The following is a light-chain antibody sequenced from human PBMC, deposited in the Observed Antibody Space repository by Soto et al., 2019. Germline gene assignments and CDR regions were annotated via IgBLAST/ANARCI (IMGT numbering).Light chain of an antibody. CDR3: QSWDTGSHRL. CDR2: LNSDGSH. V-gene: IGLV4-69*01. Sequence: QSVLAQSPSASASLGASVKLTCTLSSGHSTYAIAWHQQQPEKGPRYLMKLNSDGSHTKGDGIPERFSGSSSGAERYLSISSLQSEDEADSYCQSWDTGSHRLFGGGTKLTVL. J-gene: IGLJ2*01. CDR1: SGHSTYA.